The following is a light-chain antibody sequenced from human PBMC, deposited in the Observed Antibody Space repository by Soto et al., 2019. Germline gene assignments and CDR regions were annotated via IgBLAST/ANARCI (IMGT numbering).Light chain of an antibody. CDR2: GAS. CDR3: QQLNSYPLT. J-gene: IGKJ4*01. V-gene: IGKV1-9*01. Sequence: DIQLTQSPSFLSASVGDRVTITCRASQGISSFLAWYQRKPGKAPKLLIYGASTLQSGVPSRFSGSGYGTEFTLTITSLQPEDFATYYCQQLNSYPLTFGGGTKVEIK. CDR1: QGISSF.